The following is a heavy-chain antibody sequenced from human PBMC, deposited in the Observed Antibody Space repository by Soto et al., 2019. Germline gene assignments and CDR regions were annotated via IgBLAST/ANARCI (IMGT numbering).Heavy chain of an antibody. CDR2: ISSSANII. V-gene: IGHV3-11*01. CDR1: GFTFSDYY. D-gene: IGHD6-13*01. CDR3: VFVDYSSSWTMVV. Sequence: GGSLRLSCAASGFTFSDYYMSWIRQAPGKGLEWVSYISSSANIIYYADSMKGRFTISRDNAKNSLYPQMNSLRAEDTAVYYCVFVDYSSSWTMVVWCQGPTVTV. J-gene: IGHJ6*02.